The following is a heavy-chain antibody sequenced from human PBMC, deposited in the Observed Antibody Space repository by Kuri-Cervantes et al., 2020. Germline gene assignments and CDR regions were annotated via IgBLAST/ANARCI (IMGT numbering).Heavy chain of an antibody. J-gene: IGHJ6*02. D-gene: IGHD3-16*02. V-gene: IGHV5-51*01. CDR2: IYPGDSDT. Sequence: GESLKISCEGSGYSFTSYWIGWVRQMPGKGLEWMGIIYPGDSDTRYSPSFQGQVTISADKSISTAYLQWSSLKASDTAMYYCARVVSGGNDYAWGSYRHTELDSVPGGMDVWGQGTTVTVSS. CDR1: GYSFTSYW. CDR3: ARVVSGGNDYAWGSYRHTELDSVPGGMDV.